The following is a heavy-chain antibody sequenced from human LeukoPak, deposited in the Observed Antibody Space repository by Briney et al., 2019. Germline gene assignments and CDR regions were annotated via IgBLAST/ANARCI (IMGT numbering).Heavy chain of an antibody. J-gene: IGHJ4*02. CDR3: ARLSDGTTVDY. Sequence: GASVKVSCKASGYTFTGYYLHWVRQAPGQGLEWMGWIHPNSGGTNYAQKFQGRVTMTTDTSTSTAYMELRSLRSDDTAVYYCARLSDGTTVDYWGQGTLVTVSS. CDR1: GYTFTGYY. D-gene: IGHD1-1*01. CDR2: IHPNSGGT. V-gene: IGHV1-2*02.